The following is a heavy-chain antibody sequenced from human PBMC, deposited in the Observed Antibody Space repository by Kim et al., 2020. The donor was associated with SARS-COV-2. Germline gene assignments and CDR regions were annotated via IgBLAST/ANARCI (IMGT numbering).Heavy chain of an antibody. CDR1: GFTFSGSA. V-gene: IGHV3-73*01. CDR3: TRALDGLWFGESNYYYGMDV. Sequence: GGSLRLSCAASGFTFSGSAMHWVRQAPGKGLEWVGRIRSKANSYATAYAASGQGRFTITRDDSKNTAYLQMNSLKTEDTAVYYCTRALDGLWFGESNYYYGMDVWGQGTTVTVSS. J-gene: IGHJ6*02. CDR2: IRSKANSYAT. D-gene: IGHD3-10*01.